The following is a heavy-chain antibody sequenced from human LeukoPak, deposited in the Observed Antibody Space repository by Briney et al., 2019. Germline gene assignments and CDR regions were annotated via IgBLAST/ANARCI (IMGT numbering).Heavy chain of an antibody. CDR2: IQHDGSNK. CDR3: AELGITMIGGV. Sequence: PGGSLRLSCAASGFTFSSDWMSWVRQAPGKGLEWVAFIQHDGSNKYYADSVKGRFTISRDNAKNSLYLQMNSLRAEDTAVYYCAELGITMIGGVWGKGTTVTISS. CDR1: GFTFSSDW. V-gene: IGHV3-7*01. D-gene: IGHD3-10*02. J-gene: IGHJ6*04.